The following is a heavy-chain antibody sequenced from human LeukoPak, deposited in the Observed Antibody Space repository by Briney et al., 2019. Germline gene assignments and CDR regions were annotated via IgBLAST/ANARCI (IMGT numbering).Heavy chain of an antibody. Sequence: LTGGSLRLSGVVSGFTFTNYWMQWVRQVPGKGLVWVARMNSDGTSIIHADSVKGRFTISRDNAENTLYLQMNSLRPEDTALYYCARSQSGVFDVWGQGTMVIVSS. V-gene: IGHV3-74*01. CDR2: MNSDGTSI. CDR1: GFTFTNYW. J-gene: IGHJ3*01. CDR3: ARSQSGVFDV. D-gene: IGHD2-15*01.